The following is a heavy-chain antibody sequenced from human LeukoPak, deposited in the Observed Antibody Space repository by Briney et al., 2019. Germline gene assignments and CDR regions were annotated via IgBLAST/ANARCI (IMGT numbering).Heavy chain of an antibody. V-gene: IGHV4-59*01. CDR2: IYYTGRA. Sequence: SETLSLTCAVSGGSISRYYWSWIRQPPGRGLEWIGYIYYTGRADYNPSLKSRVSISVDTSKKQFSLRVSSMTAAHTTAYHCSRGDFWNGAPTEWGQGTLVSVSS. J-gene: IGHJ4*02. D-gene: IGHD3-3*01. CDR1: GGSISRYY. CDR3: SRGDFWNGAPTE.